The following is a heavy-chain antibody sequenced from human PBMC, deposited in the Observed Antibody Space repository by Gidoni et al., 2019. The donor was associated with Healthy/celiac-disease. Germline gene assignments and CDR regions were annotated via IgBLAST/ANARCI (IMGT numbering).Heavy chain of an antibody. V-gene: IGHV2-70*01. J-gene: IGHJ6*02. CDR2: IDWDDDK. D-gene: IGHD1-26*01. Sequence: QVTLRESGPALVKPTQTLTLTCTFSGFSLSTSGMCVSWIRQPPGKALEWLALIDWDDDKYYSTSLKTRLTISKDTSKNQVVLTMTNMDPVDTATYYCARTLIVGATSGYGMDVWGQGTTVTVSS. CDR1: GFSLSTSGMC. CDR3: ARTLIVGATSGYGMDV.